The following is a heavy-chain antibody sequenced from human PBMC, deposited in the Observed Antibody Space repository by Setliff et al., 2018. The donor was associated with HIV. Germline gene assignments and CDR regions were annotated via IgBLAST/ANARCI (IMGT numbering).Heavy chain of an antibody. V-gene: IGHV3-73*01. CDR2: IKTKPNSYAT. D-gene: IGHD4-17*01. Sequence: GGSLRLSCAASGFTLSTYTMNWVRQAPGKGLEWVGRIKTKPNSYATAHAESVKGRFTISRDDSQNTAYLQMNSLRTEDTAVYFCAVSPDGDCATTECANWFDPWGQGTQVTVSS. CDR3: AVSPDGDCATTECANWFDP. CDR1: GFTLSTYT. J-gene: IGHJ5*02.